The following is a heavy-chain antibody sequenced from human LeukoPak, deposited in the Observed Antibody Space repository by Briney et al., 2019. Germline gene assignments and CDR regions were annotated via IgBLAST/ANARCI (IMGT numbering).Heavy chain of an antibody. CDR1: GGSISSSSYY. Sequence: PSETLSLTCTVSGGSISSSSYYWGWIRQPPGKGLEWIGNTYYSGSTYYNPSLKSRVTISVDTSKNQFSLKLSSVTAADTAVYYCARSFHVDTTYFDYWGQGTLVTVSS. J-gene: IGHJ4*02. D-gene: IGHD5-18*01. V-gene: IGHV4-39*01. CDR2: TYYSGST. CDR3: ARSFHVDTTYFDY.